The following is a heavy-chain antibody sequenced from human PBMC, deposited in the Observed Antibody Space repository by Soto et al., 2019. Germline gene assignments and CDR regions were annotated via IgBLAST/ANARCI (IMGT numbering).Heavy chain of an antibody. D-gene: IGHD6-19*01. J-gene: IGHJ4*02. CDR2: IIPIFGTA. Sequence: QVQLVQSGAEVKKPGSSVKVSCKASGGTFSSYAISWVRQAPGQGLEWMGGIIPIFGTANYAQKFQGRVTITADESTSTAYMELSSLRSEDTAVYYCARGCIAVVCTPFSFDYWGQGTLVTVSS. CDR1: GGTFSSYA. CDR3: ARGCIAVVCTPFSFDY. V-gene: IGHV1-69*01.